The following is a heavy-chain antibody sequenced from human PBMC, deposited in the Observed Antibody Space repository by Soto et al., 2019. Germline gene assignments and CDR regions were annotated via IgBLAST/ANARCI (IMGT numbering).Heavy chain of an antibody. CDR3: AREGLATTVTEWWFDP. J-gene: IGHJ5*02. CDR2: INPSGGST. Sequence: QVQLVQSGAEVKKPGASVKVSCKASGYTFTSYYMHWVRQAPGQGLEWMGIINPSGGSTSYAQKFQGRVTMTRDTSTSTVYMELSSLRSEDTAVYYCAREGLATTVTEWWFDPWGQGTLVTVSS. V-gene: IGHV1-46*01. D-gene: IGHD4-17*01. CDR1: GYTFTSYY.